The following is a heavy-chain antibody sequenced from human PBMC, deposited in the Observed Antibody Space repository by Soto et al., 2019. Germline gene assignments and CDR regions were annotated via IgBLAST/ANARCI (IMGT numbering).Heavy chain of an antibody. CDR1: GFTFSSYA. CDR3: ASAPYGDYVGDAFDI. Sequence: GGSLRLSCAASGFTFSSYAMSWVRQAPGKGLEWVSAISGSGGSTYYADSVKGRFTISRDNSKNTLYLQVNSLRAGDTAVYYCASAPYGDYVGDAFDIWGQGTMVTVSS. J-gene: IGHJ3*02. D-gene: IGHD4-17*01. V-gene: IGHV3-23*01. CDR2: ISGSGGST.